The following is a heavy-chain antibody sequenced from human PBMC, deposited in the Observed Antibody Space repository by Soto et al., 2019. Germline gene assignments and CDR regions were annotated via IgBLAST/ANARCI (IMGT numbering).Heavy chain of an antibody. CDR3: ARGTPKGGFDY. V-gene: IGHV1-69*01. J-gene: IGHJ4*02. Sequence: SVKGSCKTSGGIFSSSASSRVRKAPGQGLEWMGGIIPIFGTAKYAQKFQGRGKITADESTSTAYMELSSLRSEDTAVYYCARGTPKGGFDYWGQGTLVTVSS. CDR1: GGIFSSSA. CDR2: IIPIFGTA.